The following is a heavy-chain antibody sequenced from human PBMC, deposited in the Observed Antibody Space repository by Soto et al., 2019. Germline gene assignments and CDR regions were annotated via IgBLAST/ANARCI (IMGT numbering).Heavy chain of an antibody. Sequence: QVQLVESGGGVVQPGRSLRLSCAASGFTFSSYGMHWVRQAPGKGLEWVTVISYDGNVAYYADSVTGRFTISRDNSKNTLYLPMNSLRNEDTAMYYCAQEVPITHWYFEYWGQGTLVTVSS. D-gene: IGHD1-1*01. CDR1: GFTFSSYG. CDR2: ISYDGNVA. CDR3: AQEVPITHWYFEY. J-gene: IGHJ4*02. V-gene: IGHV3-30*18.